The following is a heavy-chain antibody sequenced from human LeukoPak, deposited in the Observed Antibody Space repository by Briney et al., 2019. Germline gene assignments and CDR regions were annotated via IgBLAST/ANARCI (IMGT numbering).Heavy chain of an antibody. J-gene: IGHJ6*04. D-gene: IGHD4-17*01. Sequence: PSETLSLTCTVSGGAISSYSWSWVRQPPAKGLQWIADIYYGGSTKYNPSLKSRVTISVDRAKNQFSLKLNSVTAADTAMYYCARTNYGDYGSYYGMDVWGKGTTVTVSS. CDR2: IYYGGST. CDR3: ARTNYGDYGSYYGMDV. CDR1: GGAISSYS. V-gene: IGHV4-59*01.